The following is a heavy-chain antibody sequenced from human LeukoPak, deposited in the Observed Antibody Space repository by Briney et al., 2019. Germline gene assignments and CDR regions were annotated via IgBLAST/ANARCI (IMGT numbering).Heavy chain of an antibody. CDR2: IYHSGST. Sequence: PSETLSLTCTVSGYSISSGYYWGWIRQPPGKGLEWIGSIYHSGSTYYNPSLKSRVTISVDTSKNQFSLKLSSVTAADTAVYYCARGEDGYMGAFDIWGQGTMVTVSS. V-gene: IGHV4-38-2*02. D-gene: IGHD5-24*01. J-gene: IGHJ3*02. CDR3: ARGEDGYMGAFDI. CDR1: GYSISSGYY.